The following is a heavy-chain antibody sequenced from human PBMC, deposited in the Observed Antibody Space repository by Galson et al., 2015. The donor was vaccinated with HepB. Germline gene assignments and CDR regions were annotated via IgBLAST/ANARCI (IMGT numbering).Heavy chain of an antibody. V-gene: IGHV3-9*01. Sequence: SLRLSCAASGFTFDDYALHWVRQAPGKGLEWVSGISWNSGSIGSADSVKGRFTVSRDNAKNSLYLHMSSLRTEDTAFYYCAKDGGQRLVPTVGFDSWGQGTLVTVSS. D-gene: IGHD6-13*01. CDR1: GFTFDDYA. CDR3: AKDGGQRLVPTVGFDS. J-gene: IGHJ4*02. CDR2: ISWNSGSI.